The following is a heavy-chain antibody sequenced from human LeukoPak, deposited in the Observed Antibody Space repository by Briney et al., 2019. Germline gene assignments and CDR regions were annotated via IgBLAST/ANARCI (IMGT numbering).Heavy chain of an antibody. CDR2: IYYSGGT. CDR3: ARQAYYDSTGYPYYYYYMDV. CDR1: GGSISSTNFY. Sequence: TSETLSLTCTVSGGSISSTNFYWGWIRQPPGKGLEWTGIIYYSGGTYNNPSLKSRVTISVDTSKNQFSLKLSSVTAADTAVYYCARQAYYDSTGYPYYYYYMDVWGKGTTVTVSS. J-gene: IGHJ6*03. V-gene: IGHV4-39*01. D-gene: IGHD3-22*01.